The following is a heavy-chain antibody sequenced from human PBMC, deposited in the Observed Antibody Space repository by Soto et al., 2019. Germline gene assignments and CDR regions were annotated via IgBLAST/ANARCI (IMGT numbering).Heavy chain of an antibody. J-gene: IGHJ4*02. D-gene: IGHD3-22*01. Sequence: ASVKVSCKASGYTFTGYYMHWVRQAPGQGLEWMGWINPNSGGTNYAQKFQGRVTMTRDTSISTAYMELSRLRSDDTAVYYCARDSNYYDSSGLDYWGQGTLVTVYS. CDR1: GYTFTGYY. V-gene: IGHV1-2*02. CDR3: ARDSNYYDSSGLDY. CDR2: INPNSGGT.